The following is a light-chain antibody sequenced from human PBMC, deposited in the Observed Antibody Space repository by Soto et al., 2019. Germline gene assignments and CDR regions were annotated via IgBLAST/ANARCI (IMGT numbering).Light chain of an antibody. CDR3: SSYTSTNTQV. CDR2: EVS. Sequence: QSVLTQPASVSGSPGQSITISCTGTSSDVGAYKYVSWYQQHPGKAPKLMIYEVSNRPSGVSNRFSGSKSGNTASVTISGLQAEDEADYYCSSYTSTNTQVFRIGTKVTVL. V-gene: IGLV2-14*01. J-gene: IGLJ1*01. CDR1: SSDVGAYKY.